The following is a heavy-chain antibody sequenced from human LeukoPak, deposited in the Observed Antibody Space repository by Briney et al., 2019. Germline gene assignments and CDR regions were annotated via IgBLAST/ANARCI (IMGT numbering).Heavy chain of an antibody. CDR3: ARDYYASGSHDY. V-gene: IGHV3-7*04. J-gene: IGHJ4*02. CDR2: INPDGHET. Sequence: GGSLRLSCAASGFTFSTYWMTWVRQAPGKGLEWVGNINPDGHETYFGDSVKGRFTISRANDQNSLYLQMSSVRAEDTALYYCARDYYASGSHDYWGQGTLVTVSS. D-gene: IGHD3-10*01. CDR1: GFTFSTYW.